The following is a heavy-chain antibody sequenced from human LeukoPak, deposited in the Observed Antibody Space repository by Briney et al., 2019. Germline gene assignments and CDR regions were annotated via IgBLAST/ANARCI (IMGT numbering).Heavy chain of an antibody. CDR2: IIPIFGTA. V-gene: IGHV1-69*13. Sequence: SVKVSCKASGGTFSSYAISWVRQAPGQGLEWMGGIIPIFGTANYAQKFQGRVTITADESTSTAYMELSSLRSEDTAVYYCARFRLGSIVGAIGGFFDYWGQGTLVTVSS. CDR1: GGTFSSYA. D-gene: IGHD1-26*01. CDR3: ARFRLGSIVGAIGGFFDY. J-gene: IGHJ4*02.